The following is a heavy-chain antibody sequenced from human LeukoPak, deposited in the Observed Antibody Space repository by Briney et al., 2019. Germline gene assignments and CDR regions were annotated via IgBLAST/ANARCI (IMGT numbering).Heavy chain of an antibody. CDR3: SSTRLGYSGGWH. CDR1: GGSFSGYY. D-gene: IGHD6-19*01. V-gene: IGHV4-34*01. J-gene: IGHJ4*02. Sequence: SETLSLTCAVYGGSFSGYYWSWIRQPPGKGLEWIGEINHSGSTNYNPSLKSRVTISVDTSRNQFSLKLSSATASDTSIYYCSSTRLGYSGGWHWGQGTLVTVSS. CDR2: INHSGST.